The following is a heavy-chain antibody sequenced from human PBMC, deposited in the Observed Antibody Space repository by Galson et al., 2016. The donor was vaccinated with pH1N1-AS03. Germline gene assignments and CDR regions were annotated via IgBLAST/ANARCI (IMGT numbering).Heavy chain of an antibody. D-gene: IGHD3-22*01. CDR2: IYSGGDT. J-gene: IGHJ5*02. CDR3: ATNGRYDSA. V-gene: IGHV3-66*02. Sequence: SLRLSCAASGFTVGNNYMNWVRQAPGKGLEWVSLIYSGGDTYYADSVKGRFTISRDSSKNTLYLQMNSLTPEDTAVYYCATNGRYDSAWGQGTLVTVSS. CDR1: GFTVGNNY.